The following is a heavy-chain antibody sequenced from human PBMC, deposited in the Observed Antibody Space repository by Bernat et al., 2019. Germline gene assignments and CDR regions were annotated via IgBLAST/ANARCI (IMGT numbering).Heavy chain of an antibody. CDR3: ARDTSSSSTPYYFDY. CDR1: GFTFSSYS. V-gene: IGHV3-21*01. D-gene: IGHD6-6*01. Sequence: EVQLVESGGGLGKPGGSLRLSCAASGFTFSSYSMNWVRQAPGKGLEWVSSISSSSSYIYYADSVKGRFTISRDNAKNSLYVQMNSLRAEDTAVYYCARDTSSSSTPYYFDYWGQGTLVTVSS. J-gene: IGHJ4*02. CDR2: ISSSSSYI.